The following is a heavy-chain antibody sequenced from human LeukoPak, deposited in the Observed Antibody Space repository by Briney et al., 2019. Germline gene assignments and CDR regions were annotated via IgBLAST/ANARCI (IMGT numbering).Heavy chain of an antibody. CDR3: ARQISDYYYYYIDV. CDR2: IYYSGTT. J-gene: IGHJ6*03. CDR1: GGSISSSNYY. Sequence: SETLSLTCSVSGGSISSSNYYWGWIRQPPGKGLEWIGTIYYSGTTYYNPSLESRVTISEDMSKNRFSLTLRSVTAADTAVYYCARQISDYYYYYIDVRGKGTTVTVSS. D-gene: IGHD3-10*01. V-gene: IGHV4-39*01.